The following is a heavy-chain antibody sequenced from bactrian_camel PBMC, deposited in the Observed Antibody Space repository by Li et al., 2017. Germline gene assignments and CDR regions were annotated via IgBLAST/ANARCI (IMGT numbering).Heavy chain of an antibody. CDR3: AAMHCGGNPPHEYSY. CDR1: GFAFANYA. CDR2: INVRDGST. V-gene: IGHV3S44*01. Sequence: DVQLVESGGGLVQPGGSLRLSCAASGFAFANYAMAWFRQAPGKEREWVGSINVRDGSTIYADTVKDRFTISQDNAQNTVYLHMNSLKPEDTAMYYCAAMHCGGNPPHEYSYFGQGTQVTVS. J-gene: IGHJ4*01. D-gene: IGHD2*01.